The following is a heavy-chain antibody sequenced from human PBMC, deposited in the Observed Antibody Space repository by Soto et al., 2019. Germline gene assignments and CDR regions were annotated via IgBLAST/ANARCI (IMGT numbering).Heavy chain of an antibody. CDR1: GFTFNMYC. CDR3: TRGPRATSAGTSAH. D-gene: IGHD6-13*01. Sequence: GWSLRLSCAGSGFTFNMYCMHWVRHVPGKGPVWVARIYNDGTYADYADSVKGRFTISRDNAKDTLYLQMNDLRAEDSALYHCTRGPRATSAGTSAHWGQGTLVTVSS. CDR2: IYNDGTYA. V-gene: IGHV3-74*01. J-gene: IGHJ4*02.